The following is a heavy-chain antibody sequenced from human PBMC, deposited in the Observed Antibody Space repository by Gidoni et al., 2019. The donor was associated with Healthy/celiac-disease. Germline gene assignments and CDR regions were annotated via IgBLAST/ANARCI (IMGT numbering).Heavy chain of an antibody. J-gene: IGHJ6*02. D-gene: IGHD1-7*01. V-gene: IGHV4-4*02. CDR2: YHSGST. Sequence: YHSGSTNYNPSLKSRVTISVDKSKNQFSLKLSSVTAADTAVYYCARDQDLGIPTGTTEGMDVWGQGTTVTVSS. CDR3: ARDQDLGIPTGTTEGMDV.